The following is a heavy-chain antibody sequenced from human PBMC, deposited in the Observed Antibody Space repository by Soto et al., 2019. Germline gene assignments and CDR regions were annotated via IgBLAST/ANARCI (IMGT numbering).Heavy chain of an antibody. CDR2: IYYGGSA. CDR1: GGSISTYY. Sequence: QVQLQESGPGLVKPSETLSLTCTVSGGSISTYYWSWIRQPPGKGLAWIGYIYYGGSANYNPSPKSRVSIPLDGTTKPFTLRLNSVAAADTAVYHCTRGGHCIDGVCSALEYWGQGTLVTVSS. D-gene: IGHD2-8*01. CDR3: TRGGHCIDGVCSALEY. V-gene: IGHV4-59*08. J-gene: IGHJ4*02.